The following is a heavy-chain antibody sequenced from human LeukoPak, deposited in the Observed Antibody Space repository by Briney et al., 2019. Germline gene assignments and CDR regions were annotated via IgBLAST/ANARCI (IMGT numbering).Heavy chain of an antibody. D-gene: IGHD4-17*01. Sequence: GGSPRLSCAASGFTFSSDGMHWVRQAPGKGLEWVAVIWYDGSNKYYADSVKGRFTISRDNSKNTLYLQMNSLRAEDTAVYHCAREEDDYGGSFDYWGQGTLVTVSS. CDR3: AREEDDYGGSFDY. V-gene: IGHV3-33*01. CDR1: GFTFSSDG. J-gene: IGHJ4*02. CDR2: IWYDGSNK.